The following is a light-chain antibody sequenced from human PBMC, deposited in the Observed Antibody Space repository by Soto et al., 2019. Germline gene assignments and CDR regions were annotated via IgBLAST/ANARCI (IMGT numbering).Light chain of an antibody. V-gene: IGLV2-8*01. CDR1: SSDVGDYNY. J-gene: IGLJ1*01. CDR2: EVN. CDR3: SSYAGSNNYV. Sequence: QSVLTQPPSASGSPGQSVTISCTGTSSDVGDYNYVSWYQQHPGKAPKLMIYEVNKRPSGVPDRFSASKSGNTASLTVSGLQAEEEADYYCSSYAGSNNYVFGTGTKVTVL.